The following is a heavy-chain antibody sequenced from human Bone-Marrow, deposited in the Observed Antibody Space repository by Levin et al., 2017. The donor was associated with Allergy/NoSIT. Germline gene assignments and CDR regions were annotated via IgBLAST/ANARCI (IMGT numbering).Heavy chain of an antibody. Sequence: GGSLRLSCAASGFTFSDHYMDWVRQAPGKGLEWVGRTRNKANSYTTEYAASVKGRFTISRDDSKNSLYLQMNSLKTEDTAVYYCAREGSEFGEFDAFDIWGQGTMVTVSS. J-gene: IGHJ3*02. CDR3: AREGSEFGEFDAFDI. D-gene: IGHD3-10*01. V-gene: IGHV3-72*01. CDR2: TRNKANSYTT. CDR1: GFTFSDHY.